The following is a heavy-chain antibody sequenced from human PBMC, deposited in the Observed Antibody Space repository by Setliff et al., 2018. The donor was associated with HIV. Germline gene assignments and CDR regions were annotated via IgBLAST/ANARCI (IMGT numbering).Heavy chain of an antibody. CDR1: GFTFSRYG. CDR2: IWYDGSNK. D-gene: IGHD5-18*01. Sequence: GGSLRLSCAASGFTFSRYGMHWVRQAPGKGLEWVAVIWYDGSNKYYADSVEGRFTISRDNSKNSLSLQMNSLRAEDTAVYYCARSSPGYSLVLFDSWGQGTLVTVSS. J-gene: IGHJ4*02. CDR3: ARSSPGYSLVLFDS. V-gene: IGHV3-33*01.